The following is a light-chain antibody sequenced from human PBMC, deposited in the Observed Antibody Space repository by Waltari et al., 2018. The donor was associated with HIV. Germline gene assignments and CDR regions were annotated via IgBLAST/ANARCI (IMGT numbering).Light chain of an antibody. Sequence: QSALTQPPSASGSLGQSVTISCTGSSSDIGAYDSVSWFQQHPRSAPKPLLYEVTRRPSRVSDRFSGSRSGSTAFLTVAGLQPDDEATYFCSSYGDSLRVLFGGGTNVTVL. J-gene: IGLJ3*02. V-gene: IGLV2-8*01. CDR2: EVT. CDR3: SSYGDSLRVL. CDR1: SSDIGAYDS.